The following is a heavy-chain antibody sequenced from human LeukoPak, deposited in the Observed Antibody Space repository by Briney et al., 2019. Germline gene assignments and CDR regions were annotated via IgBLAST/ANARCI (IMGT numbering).Heavy chain of an antibody. CDR2: IYSGGST. CDR3: TRAPYSSAFDY. J-gene: IGHJ4*02. Sequence: GGSLRLSCAASGFTVSSNYMSWVRQAPGKGLEWVSVIYSGGSTYYADSVKGRFTISRDNSKNTLYLQMNSLRAEDTAVYYCTRAPYSSAFDYWGQGTLVTVSS. CDR1: GFTVSSNY. D-gene: IGHD6-19*01. V-gene: IGHV3-53*01.